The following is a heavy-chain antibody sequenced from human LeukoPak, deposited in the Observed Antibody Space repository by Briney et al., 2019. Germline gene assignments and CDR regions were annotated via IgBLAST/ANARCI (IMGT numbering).Heavy chain of an antibody. CDR2: IYTSGST. CDR3: ASTSYYDSSGHPKGLDY. J-gene: IGHJ4*02. V-gene: IGHV4-4*09. D-gene: IGHD3-22*01. CDR1: GGSISSYY. Sequence: SETLSLTCTVSGGSISSYYWSWIRQPPGKGLEWIGYIYTSGSTNYNPSLKSRVTISVDTSKNQFSLKLSSVTAADTAVYYCASTSYYDSSGHPKGLDYWGQGTLVTVSS.